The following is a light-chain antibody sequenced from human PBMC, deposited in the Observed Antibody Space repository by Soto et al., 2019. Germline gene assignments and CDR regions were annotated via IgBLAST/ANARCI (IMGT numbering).Light chain of an antibody. Sequence: SCPPAHVKDRVTIACRASQSISSWLAWYQQKPGKAPKLLIYEASSMGCGIPYRFSGSGSGTEFTLTISRLERDHFAPYYSHHYSIYDAAFGQGTKVDIK. V-gene: IGKV1-5*01. J-gene: IGKJ1*01. CDR1: QSISSW. CDR3: HHYSIYDAA. CDR2: EAS.